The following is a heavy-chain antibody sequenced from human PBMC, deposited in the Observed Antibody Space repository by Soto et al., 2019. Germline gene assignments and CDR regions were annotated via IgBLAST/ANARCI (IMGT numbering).Heavy chain of an antibody. D-gene: IGHD3-3*01. Sequence: ASVKVSCKASGYTFTGYYMHWVRQAPGQGLEWMGWIIPIFGTANYAQKIQGRVTITADESTSTPYMELRRLRSEDTAVYYCARDEGITIFGVVPYGMDVWGQGTTVTVFS. J-gene: IGHJ6*02. CDR1: GYTFTGYY. V-gene: IGHV1-69*13. CDR2: IIPIFGTA. CDR3: ARDEGITIFGVVPYGMDV.